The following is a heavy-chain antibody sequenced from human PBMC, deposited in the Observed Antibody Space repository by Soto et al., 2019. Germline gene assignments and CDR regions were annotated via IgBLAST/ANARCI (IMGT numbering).Heavy chain of an antibody. J-gene: IGHJ4*02. V-gene: IGHV5-51*01. Sequence: PGESLKISCKTSGYSFTSYWIGWVRQMPGKGMEWMGNIYPYDSDTRYSPSFQGQVTISADTSITTAYLQWSGLTAADTALYFCARQRTSVVAQAYFDYWGQGTLVTVSS. D-gene: IGHD2-21*01. CDR3: ARQRTSVVAQAYFDY. CDR2: IYPYDSDT. CDR1: GYSFTSYW.